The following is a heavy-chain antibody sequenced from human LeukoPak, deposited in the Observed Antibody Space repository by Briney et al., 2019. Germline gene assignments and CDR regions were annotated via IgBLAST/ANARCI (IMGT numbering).Heavy chain of an antibody. CDR3: ATPTRSHYYDTLTGYSYFQH. D-gene: IGHD3-9*01. J-gene: IGHJ1*01. V-gene: IGHV1-24*01. CDR1: GYTLTELS. Sequence: GASVKVSCKVSGYTLTELSMHWVRQAPGKGLEWMGGFDPEDGETIYAQKFQGRVTMTEDTSTDTAYMELSSLRSEDTAVHYCATPTRSHYYDTLTGYSYFQHWGQGTLVTVSS. CDR2: FDPEDGET.